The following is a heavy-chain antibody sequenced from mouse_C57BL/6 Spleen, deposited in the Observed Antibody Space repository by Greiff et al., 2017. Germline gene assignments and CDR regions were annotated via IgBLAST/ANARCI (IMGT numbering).Heavy chain of an antibody. CDR3: ARYGNYYFDY. D-gene: IGHD2-1*01. CDR2: INPNNGGT. J-gene: IGHJ2*01. Sequence: VQLQQSGPELVKPGASVQISCKASGYTFTDYYMNWVKQSHGKSLEWSGDINPNNGGTSYNQKFKGKATLTVDKSSSTAYIELRSLTSEDSAVYYCARYGNYYFDYWGQGTTLTVSS. V-gene: IGHV1-26*01. CDR1: GYTFTDYY.